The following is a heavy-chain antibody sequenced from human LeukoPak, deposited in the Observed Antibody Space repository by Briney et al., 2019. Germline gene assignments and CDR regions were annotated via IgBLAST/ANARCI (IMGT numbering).Heavy chain of an antibody. CDR3: ARTSFSTTVTYYYYYGMDV. D-gene: IGHD4-11*01. CDR1: GGTFISYA. V-gene: IGHV1-69*04. CDR2: IIPILGIA. J-gene: IGHJ6*02. Sequence: ASVKVSCKASGGTFISYAISWVRQAPGQGLEWMGRIIPILGIANYAQKFQGRVTITADKSTSTAYMELSSLRSEDTAVYYCARTSFSTTVTYYYYYGMDVWGQGTTVTVSS.